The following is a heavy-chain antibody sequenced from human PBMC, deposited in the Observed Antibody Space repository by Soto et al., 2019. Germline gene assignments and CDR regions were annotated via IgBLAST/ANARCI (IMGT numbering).Heavy chain of an antibody. D-gene: IGHD6-19*01. CDR3: AKASYSSGWGYFDY. Sequence: QSGGSLRLSCAASGFTFSSYAMSWVRQAPGKGLEWVSAISGSGGSTYYADSVKGRFTISRDNSKNTLYLQMNSLRAEDTAVYYCAKASYSSGWGYFDYWGQGTLVTVSS. CDR1: GFTFSSYA. V-gene: IGHV3-23*01. CDR2: ISGSGGST. J-gene: IGHJ4*02.